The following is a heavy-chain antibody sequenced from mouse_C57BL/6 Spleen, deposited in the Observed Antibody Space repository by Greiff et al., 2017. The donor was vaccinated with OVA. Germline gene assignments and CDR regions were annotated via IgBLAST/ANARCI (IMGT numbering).Heavy chain of an antibody. CDR3: ALIYYGNLYYAMDY. CDR2: IWSGGST. V-gene: IGHV2-2*01. CDR1: GFSLTSYG. J-gene: IGHJ4*01. D-gene: IGHD2-1*01. Sequence: QVQLQQSGPGLVQPSQSLSITCTVSGFSLTSYGVHWVRQSPGKGLEWLGVIWSGGSTDYNAAFISRLSISKDNSKSQVFFKMNMLQAYDTAIYYCALIYYGNLYYAMDYWGQGTSVTVSS.